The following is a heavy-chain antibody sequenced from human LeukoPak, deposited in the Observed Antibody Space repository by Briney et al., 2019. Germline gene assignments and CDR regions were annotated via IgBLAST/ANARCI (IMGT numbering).Heavy chain of an antibody. J-gene: IGHJ4*02. V-gene: IGHV4-39*01. CDR2: IYYSGST. CDR3: ARSFSIPIPGYSSSWYFPRFDY. D-gene: IGHD6-13*01. Sequence: PSETLSLTCTVSGGSISSSRYYWAWIRQSPGKRLEWIGSIYYSGSTYYNPSLKSRVTISVDTSKNQVSLKLSSVTAADTAVYYRARSFSIPIPGYSSSWYFPRFDYWGQGTLVTVSS. CDR1: GGSISSSRYY.